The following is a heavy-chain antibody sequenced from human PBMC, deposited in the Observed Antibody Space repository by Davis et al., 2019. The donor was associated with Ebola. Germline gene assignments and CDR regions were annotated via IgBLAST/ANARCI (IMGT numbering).Heavy chain of an antibody. CDR2: INHSGST. CDR3: ARHRGGGYDFWSGYYTGLLGWFDP. D-gene: IGHD3-3*01. CDR1: GGSFSGYY. Sequence: MPSETLSLTCAVYGGSFSGYYWSWIRQPPGKGLEWIGEINHSGSTNYNPSLKSRVTISVDTSKNQFSLKLSSVTAADTAVYYCARHRGGGYDFWSGYYTGLLGWFDPWGQGTLVTVSS. V-gene: IGHV4-34*01. J-gene: IGHJ5*02.